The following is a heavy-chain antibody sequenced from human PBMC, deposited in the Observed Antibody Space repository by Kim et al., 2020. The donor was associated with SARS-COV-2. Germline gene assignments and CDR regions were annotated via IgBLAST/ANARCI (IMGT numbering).Heavy chain of an antibody. V-gene: IGHV3-64D*09. CDR2: T. Sequence: TYYADSVKGRFTISRDNSKNTLYLQMSSLRAEDTAVYYCVKAATRYYFDYWGQGTLVTVSS. J-gene: IGHJ4*02. D-gene: IGHD2-2*01. CDR3: VKAATRYYFDY.